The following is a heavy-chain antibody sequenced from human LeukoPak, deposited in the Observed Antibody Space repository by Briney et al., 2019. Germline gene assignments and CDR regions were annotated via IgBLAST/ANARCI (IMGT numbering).Heavy chain of an antibody. CDR1: GASISSDTFY. Sequence: SETLSLTCTVSGASISSDTFYWGWIRQPPGKGLEWIGSMFYTGSTYYNPSLKSRLTISVDKSKNQFSLNLSSVTAADTAVYYCTRPYYYYMDVWGTGTTVTVSS. CDR3: TRPYYYYMDV. V-gene: IGHV4-39*07. J-gene: IGHJ6*03. CDR2: MFYTGST.